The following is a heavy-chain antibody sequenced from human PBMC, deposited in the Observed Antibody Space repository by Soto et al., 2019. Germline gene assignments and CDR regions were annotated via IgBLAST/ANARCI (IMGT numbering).Heavy chain of an antibody. V-gene: IGHV3-48*02. CDR3: ARENDDFLSGYYKGEVDY. D-gene: IGHD3-3*01. CDR2: ISSSSSTI. CDR1: GFTFSSYS. Sequence: EVQLVESGGGLVQPGGSLRLSCAASGFTFSSYSMNWVRQAPGKGLEWVSYISSSSSTIYYADSVKGRFTISRDNAKNSLYLQMNSLRDEDTAVYYCARENDDFLSGYYKGEVDYWGQGTLVTVSS. J-gene: IGHJ4*02.